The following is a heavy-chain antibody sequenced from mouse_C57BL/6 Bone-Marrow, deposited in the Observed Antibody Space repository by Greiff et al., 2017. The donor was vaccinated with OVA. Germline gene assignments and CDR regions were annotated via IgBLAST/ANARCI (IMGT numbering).Heavy chain of an antibody. J-gene: IGHJ3*01. CDR2: INPSTGGT. CDR1: GYSFTGYY. D-gene: IGHD1-1*01. Sequence: EVQLQQSGPELVKPGASVKISCKASGYSFTGYYMNWVKQSPEKSLEWIGEINPSTGGTTYNQKFKAKATLTVDKSSSTAYMQLKSLTSEDSAVYYCARGGSSPWFAYWGQGTLVTVSA. CDR3: ARGGSSPWFAY. V-gene: IGHV1-42*01.